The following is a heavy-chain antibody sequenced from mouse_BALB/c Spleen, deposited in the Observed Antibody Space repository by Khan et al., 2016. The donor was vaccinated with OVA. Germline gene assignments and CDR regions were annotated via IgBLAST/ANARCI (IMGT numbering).Heavy chain of an antibody. Sequence: EVKLEESGGGLVQPGGSMKLSCVASGFTFSNFWMNWVRQSPEKGLEWVAEIRLTSNNYATHYAESVKGRFTISRDDSKSSVYLPMNNLRAEDTGIYYGSRPGGYYAWFAYWGQGTLVTVSA. D-gene: IGHD2-3*01. CDR1: GFTFSNFW. V-gene: IGHV6-6*02. CDR3: SRPGGYYAWFAY. CDR2: IRLTSNNYAT. J-gene: IGHJ3*01.